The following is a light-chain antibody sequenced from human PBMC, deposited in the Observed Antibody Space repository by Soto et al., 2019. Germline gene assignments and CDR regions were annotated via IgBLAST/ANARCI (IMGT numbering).Light chain of an antibody. CDR2: AAS. CDR1: QGIRSD. V-gene: IGKV1-17*01. CDR3: LQYNSYPWT. Sequence: DLQMTQSPSSLSASVGDRVTITCRASQGIRSDLGWYQQRPGKAPKRLIYAASSLQSGVPSRFSGSGSGTEFTLTIGSLEAEDFATYYCLQYNSYPWTFGQGTKVEIK. J-gene: IGKJ1*01.